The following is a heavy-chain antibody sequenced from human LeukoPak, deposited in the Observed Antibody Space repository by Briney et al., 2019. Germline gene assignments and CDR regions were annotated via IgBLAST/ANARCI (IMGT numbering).Heavy chain of an antibody. CDR1: GFTFSIAW. J-gene: IGHJ4*02. D-gene: IGHD2-2*01. CDR2: IKRKTDAGTT. V-gene: IGHV3-15*01. Sequence: PGVSLRLSCAASGFTFSIAWMSWVRQAPGKGQEWVGHIKRKTDAGTTDYAAPVKGRFTISRDDSKNTLYLQMNSLKTEDTAMYYCTTQYCSSTTCLYPFDYWGQGTLVTVSS. CDR3: TTQYCSSTTCLYPFDY.